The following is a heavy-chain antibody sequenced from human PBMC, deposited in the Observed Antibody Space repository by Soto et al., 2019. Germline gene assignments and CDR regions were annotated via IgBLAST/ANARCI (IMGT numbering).Heavy chain of an antibody. CDR2: IYYSGTT. D-gene: IGHD4-17*01. CDR1: GYSISSSNW. V-gene: IGHV4-28*01. CDR3: ARRYGDYFDY. J-gene: IGHJ4*02. Sequence: PSETLSLTCAVSGYSISSSNWWGWIRQPPGKGLEWIGYIYYSGTTNYNPSLKSRVTISVDTSKNQFSLKLSSVTAADTAVYYCARRYGDYFDYWGQGTLVTVSS.